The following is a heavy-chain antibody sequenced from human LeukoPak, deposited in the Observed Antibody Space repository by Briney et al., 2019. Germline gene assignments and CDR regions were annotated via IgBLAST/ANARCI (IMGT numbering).Heavy chain of an antibody. D-gene: IGHD6-19*01. CDR3: ARVSAPGTSGWYFGY. V-gene: IGHV3-48*02. J-gene: IGHJ4*02. Sequence: GGSLRLSCAASGFTFSSYGMNWVRQAPGKGLEWVSYISTSSNRIDYADSVKGRFTMSRDNAENLLYLQMNSLRDEDTAMYYCARVSAPGTSGWYFGYWGQGTLVTVSS. CDR2: ISTSSNRI. CDR1: GFTFSSYG.